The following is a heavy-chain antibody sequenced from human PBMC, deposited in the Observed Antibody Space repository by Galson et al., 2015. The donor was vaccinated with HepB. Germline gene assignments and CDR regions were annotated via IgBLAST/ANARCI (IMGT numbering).Heavy chain of an antibody. D-gene: IGHD2-21*01. Sequence: SLRLSCAASGFTISSYWMTWVRQAPGKGLQWVASIKTDGSDEKYADSVRGRFSISRDNRKNSLSLEMNSLRAEDTAVYYCVRQLGWGRFESWGQGTLVTVSS. CDR3: VRQLGWGRFES. J-gene: IGHJ4*02. CDR2: IKTDGSDE. V-gene: IGHV3-7*03. CDR1: GFTISSYW.